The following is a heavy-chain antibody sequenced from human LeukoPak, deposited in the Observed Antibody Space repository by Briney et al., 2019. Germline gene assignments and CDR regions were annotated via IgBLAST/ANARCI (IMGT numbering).Heavy chain of an antibody. J-gene: IGHJ4*02. Sequence: PSETLSLTCTVSGGSMSNYYWNWIRQPAGKGLEWIGQVYSSGHTNYNPPLKSRVTMSVDTSKNHFSLSLSSLTAADTAVYYCARRTWGSDFDYWGQGTPVTVSS. CDR3: ARRTWGSDFDY. V-gene: IGHV4-4*07. CDR1: GGSMSNYY. CDR2: VYSSGHT. D-gene: IGHD7-27*01.